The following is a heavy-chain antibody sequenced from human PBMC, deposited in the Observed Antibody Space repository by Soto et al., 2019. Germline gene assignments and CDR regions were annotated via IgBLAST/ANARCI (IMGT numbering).Heavy chain of an antibody. CDR3: ASEDLWRRHQSGYFPY. J-gene: IGHJ4*02. CDR2: IIPIFGTA. CDR1: GGTFSSYA. V-gene: IGHV1-69*01. Sequence: QVQLVQSGAEVKKPGSSVKVSCKASGGTFSSYAISWVRQAPGQGLEWMGGIIPIFGTANYAQKLQGRVTITADESTSTAYMELSSLRSDDTAVYYCASEDLWRRHQSGYFPYWGQGTLVTVSS. D-gene: IGHD3-3*01.